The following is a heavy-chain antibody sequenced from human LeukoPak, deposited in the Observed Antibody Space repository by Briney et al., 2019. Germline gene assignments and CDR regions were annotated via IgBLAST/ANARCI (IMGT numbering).Heavy chain of an antibody. CDR3: ARSPWNSYDY. J-gene: IGHJ4*02. CDR1: EYTFTNYW. Sequence: GESLKISCTGSEYTFTNYWIAWVRQMPGKGLEWMGIVHPGDSDTRYSPSFQGQVTISVDKSISTAYLQWSSLKASDTAMYYCARSPWNSYDYWGQGTLVTVSS. CDR2: VHPGDSDT. V-gene: IGHV5-51*01. D-gene: IGHD5-12*01.